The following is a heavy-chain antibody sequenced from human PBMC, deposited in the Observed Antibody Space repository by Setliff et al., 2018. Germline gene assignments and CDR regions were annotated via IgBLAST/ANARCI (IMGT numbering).Heavy chain of an antibody. CDR1: GYIFTSYY. J-gene: IGHJ4*02. Sequence: ASVKVSCKASGYIFTSYYIHWVRQAPGQGLEWMGLFNPSGGSTKYAEKFQGRVTLTRDTSTSTDYMDLSRLTSDDTAVYYCAREVLSTVVAWDYWGQGTLVTVSS. CDR3: AREVLSTVVAWDY. V-gene: IGHV1-46*01. CDR2: FNPSGGST. D-gene: IGHD4-17*01.